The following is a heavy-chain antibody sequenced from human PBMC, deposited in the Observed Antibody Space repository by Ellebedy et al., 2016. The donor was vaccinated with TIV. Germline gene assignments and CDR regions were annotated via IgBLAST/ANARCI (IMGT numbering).Heavy chain of an antibody. CDR2: ISGHNGNT. V-gene: IGHV1-18*04. CDR3: ARAGAISEPGRPFDY. Sequence: AASVKVSCKASAYTFTNYGITWVRQAPGQGLEWMGWISGHNGNTNYVQKLQGRVTTTTDTSTGTAYIELRSLISDDTAVYYCARAGAISEPGRPFDYWGQGTLFTVSS. J-gene: IGHJ4*02. D-gene: IGHD2-21*01. CDR1: AYTFTNYG.